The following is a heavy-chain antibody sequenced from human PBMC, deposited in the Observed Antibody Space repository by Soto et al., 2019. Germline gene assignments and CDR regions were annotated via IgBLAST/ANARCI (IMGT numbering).Heavy chain of an antibody. CDR1: GFTFDDYA. Sequence: PGGSLRLSCAASGFTFDDYAMHWVRQAPGKGLEWVSGISWNSGSIGYADSVKGRFTISRDNAKNSLYLQMNSLRAEDTALYYCAKGHPGEYDSSGSHYYYGMDVWGQGTTVTVSS. J-gene: IGHJ6*02. D-gene: IGHD3-22*01. CDR3: AKGHPGEYDSSGSHYYYGMDV. V-gene: IGHV3-9*01. CDR2: ISWNSGSI.